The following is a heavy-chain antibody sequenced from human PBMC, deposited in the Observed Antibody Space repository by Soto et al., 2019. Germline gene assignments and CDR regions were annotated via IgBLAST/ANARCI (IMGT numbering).Heavy chain of an antibody. J-gene: IGHJ4*02. CDR1: GFTFSISS. Sequence: GSLRLSCAASGFTFSISSMNWVRQAPGKGLEWVSSISGTSDYISYADSVKGRFTISRDSTKQTLYLQMNSLRPDDTAMYYCARDGVSSTEYTWNYETYFDYWGQGA. CDR2: ISGTSDYI. D-gene: IGHD1-7*01. CDR3: ARDGVSSTEYTWNYETYFDY. V-gene: IGHV3-21*01.